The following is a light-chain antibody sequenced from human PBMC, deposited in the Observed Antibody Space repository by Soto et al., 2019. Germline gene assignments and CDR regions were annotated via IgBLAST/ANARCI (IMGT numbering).Light chain of an antibody. V-gene: IGKV3-20*01. CDR1: QNIYSN. CDR2: GAS. Sequence: IVMTQSPATLSVSPGERVTLSCRASQNIYSNIAWYQQKPGQAPRLLIYGASNRATGIPDRFSGSGSGTDFTLTISRLEPEDFAVYYCQQYGSSPPITFGQGTRLEI. CDR3: QQYGSSPPIT. J-gene: IGKJ5*01.